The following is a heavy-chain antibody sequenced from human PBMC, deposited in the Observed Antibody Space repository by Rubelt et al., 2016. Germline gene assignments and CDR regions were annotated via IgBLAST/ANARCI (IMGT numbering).Heavy chain of an antibody. CDR1: GGSISSSSYY. V-gene: IGHV4-39*01. D-gene: IGHD6-13*01. Sequence: QLQLQESGPGLVKPSETLSLTCTVSGGSISSSSYYWGWIRQPPGKGLEWIGSIYYSGSTYYNPSLKSRVTISVDTSKNQFSLKLSSVTAADTAVYDCASEVVGEQQLVHDWFDPWGQGTLVTVSS. CDR3: ASEVVGEQQLVHDWFDP. J-gene: IGHJ5*02. CDR2: IYYSGST.